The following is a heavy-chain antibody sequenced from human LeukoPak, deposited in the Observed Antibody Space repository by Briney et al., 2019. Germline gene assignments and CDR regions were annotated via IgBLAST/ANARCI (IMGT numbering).Heavy chain of an antibody. CDR1: GFTFSSYA. CDR3: ARSPPGIVGATAYWFDP. J-gene: IGHJ5*02. V-gene: IGHV4-34*01. CDR2: INHSGST. D-gene: IGHD1-26*01. Sequence: GSLRLSCAASGFTFSSYAMSWVRQPPGKGLEWIGEINHSGSTNYNPSLKSRVTISVDTSKNQFSLKLSSVTAADTAVYYCARSPPGIVGATAYWFDPWGQGTLVTVSS.